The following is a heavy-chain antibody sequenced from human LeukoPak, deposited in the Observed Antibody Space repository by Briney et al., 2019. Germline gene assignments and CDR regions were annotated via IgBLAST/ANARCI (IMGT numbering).Heavy chain of an antibody. J-gene: IGHJ6*03. CDR3: ARDGDSYGTSSYYYMDV. V-gene: IGHV3-30*04. Sequence: GRSLRLSCAASGFTFSSYAMHWVRQAPGKGLEWVAVISYDGSNKYYSDSVKGRFTISRDNSKNTLYLQMNSLRAEDTAVYYCARDGDSYGTSSYYYMDVWGKGTTVTVSS. D-gene: IGHD5-18*01. CDR1: GFTFSSYA. CDR2: ISYDGSNK.